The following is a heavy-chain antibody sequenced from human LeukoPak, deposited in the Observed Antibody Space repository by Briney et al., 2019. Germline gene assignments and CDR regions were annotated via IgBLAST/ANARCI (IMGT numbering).Heavy chain of an antibody. V-gene: IGHV3-21*01. CDR1: GFTFSTYT. J-gene: IGHJ4*02. CDR3: AKVEGAHGFDY. Sequence: GGSLRLSCAASGFTFSTYTLNWVRQAPGKGLEWVSSITSSSSYIYYADSVKGRFTISRDNAKNSLYLQMNSLRVEDTAVYYCAKVEGAHGFDYWGQGTLVTVSS. CDR2: ITSSSSYI.